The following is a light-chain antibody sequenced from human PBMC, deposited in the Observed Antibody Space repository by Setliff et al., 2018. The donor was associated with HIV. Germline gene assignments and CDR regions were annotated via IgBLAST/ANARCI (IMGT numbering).Light chain of an antibody. CDR3: NSYTSSSTFV. CDR1: SSDVGGYNY. J-gene: IGLJ1*01. CDR2: DVS. V-gene: IGLV2-11*01. Sequence: QSVLTQPRSVSGSPGQSVTISCTGTSSDVGGYNYVSWYQQHPGKAPKLMIYDVSKRPSGVSNRFSGSKSGNTASLTISGLQAEDEADYYCNSYTSSSTFVFGTGTKVTVL.